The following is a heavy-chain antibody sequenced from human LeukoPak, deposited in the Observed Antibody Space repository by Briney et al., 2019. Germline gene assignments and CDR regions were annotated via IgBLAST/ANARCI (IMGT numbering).Heavy chain of an antibody. CDR1: GGTFSSYA. CDR2: IIPIFGTA. D-gene: IGHD5-18*01. J-gene: IGHJ4*02. V-gene: IGHV1-69*13. CDR3: ASKRGYSYGLDY. Sequence: SVKVSCKAFGGTFSSYAISWVQQAPGQGLEWMGGIIPIFGTANYAQKFQGRVTITADESTSTGYMELSSLRSEDTAVYYCASKRGYSYGLDYWGQGTLVTVSS.